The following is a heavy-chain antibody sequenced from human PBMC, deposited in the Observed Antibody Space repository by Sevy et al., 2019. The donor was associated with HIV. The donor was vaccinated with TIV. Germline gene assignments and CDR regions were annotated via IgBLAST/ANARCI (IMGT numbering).Heavy chain of an antibody. CDR1: GFTFSDYY. J-gene: IGHJ6*02. CDR2: ISSSGSTI. D-gene: IGHD6-19*01. CDR3: ARGTGSSGWYFDYYGMDV. Sequence: GGSLRLSCAASGFTFSDYYMSWIRQAPGKGLEWVSYISSSGSTIYYANSVKGRFTISRDKAKNSLYLQMNSLRAEDTAVYYCARGTGSSGWYFDYYGMDVWGQGTTVTVSS. V-gene: IGHV3-11*01.